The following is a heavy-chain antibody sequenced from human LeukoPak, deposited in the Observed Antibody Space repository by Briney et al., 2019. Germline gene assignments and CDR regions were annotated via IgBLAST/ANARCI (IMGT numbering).Heavy chain of an antibody. CDR3: ARLSYCSSTSCYGYWFDP. J-gene: IGHJ5*02. D-gene: IGHD2-2*01. V-gene: IGHV4-59*01. CDR2: IYYSGST. Sequence: SETLSLTCTVSGGSISSYYWSWLRQPPGKGLEWVGYIYYSGSTNYNPSLKSRVTISVDTSKNQFSLKLSSVTAADTAVYYCARLSYCSSTSCYGYWFDPWGREPWSPSPQ. CDR1: GGSISSYY.